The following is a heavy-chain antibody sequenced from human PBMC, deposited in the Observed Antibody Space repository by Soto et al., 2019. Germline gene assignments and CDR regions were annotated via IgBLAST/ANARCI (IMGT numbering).Heavy chain of an antibody. D-gene: IGHD6-19*01. V-gene: IGHV3-21*01. CDR2: ISSSSSYI. CDR1: GFTFSSYS. CDR3: ARCTSSSGCGY. J-gene: IGHJ4*02. Sequence: EVQLVESGGGLVKPGGSLRLSCAASGFTFSSYSMNWVRQAPGKGLEWVSSISSSSSYIYYADSVKGRFTISRDNTKNSLYLQMNSLRAEDTAVYYCARCTSSSGCGYWGQGTLVTVSS.